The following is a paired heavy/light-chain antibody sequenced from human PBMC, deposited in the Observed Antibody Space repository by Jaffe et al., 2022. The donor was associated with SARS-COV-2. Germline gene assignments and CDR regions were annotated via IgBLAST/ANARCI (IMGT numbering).Heavy chain of an antibody. D-gene: IGHD6-6*01. Sequence: QVQLQESGPGLVKPSETLSLTCTVSGDSVSSSVYHWSWIRQHPGKGLEWIGNIFNSGTTYYNPSLKSRVTISVDTSQSQFSLKLSSVTAADAAEYFCARYDPRSSGGWLDPWGQGTLVTVSS. CDR2: IFNSGTT. J-gene: IGHJ5*02. CDR1: GDSVSSSVYH. CDR3: ARYDPRSSGGWLDP. V-gene: IGHV4-31*03.
Light chain of an antibody. J-gene: IGKJ5*01. V-gene: IGKV2-28*01. CDR2: LGS. Sequence: DIVMIQSPLSLSVTPGEPASISCRSSHSLLSSNGYNFLDWYLQKPGQSPQLLIYLGSNRASGVPDRFSGSGSGTDFTLTISRVEAEDVGVYYCMQAQQFPLTFGQGTRLEIK. CDR3: MQAQQFPLT. CDR1: HSLLSSNGYNF.